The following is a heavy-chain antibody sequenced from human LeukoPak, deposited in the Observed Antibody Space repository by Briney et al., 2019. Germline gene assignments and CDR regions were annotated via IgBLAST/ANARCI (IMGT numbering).Heavy chain of an antibody. CDR2: IYHSGTT. D-gene: IGHD2-21*01. CDR3: ARAGLIHYYHMDV. CDR1: GYSISRGFY. Sequence: SETLSLTCTVSGYSISRGFYWGWIRQPPGKGLEWIGNIYHSGTTYYNPSLKSRLTISVDTSKNQFSLKLSSVTAADTAIYYCARAGLIHYYHMDVWGKGTTVAVSS. J-gene: IGHJ6*03. V-gene: IGHV4-38-2*02.